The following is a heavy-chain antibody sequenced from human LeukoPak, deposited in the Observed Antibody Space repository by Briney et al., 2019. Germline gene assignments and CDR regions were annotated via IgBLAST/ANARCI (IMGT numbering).Heavy chain of an antibody. V-gene: IGHV4-30-4*08. CDR1: GGSISSGDYY. CDR3: ARVGSDDILTGIDY. CDR2: IYYSGST. D-gene: IGHD3-9*01. J-gene: IGHJ4*02. Sequence: SETLSLTCTVSGGSISSGDYYWSWIRQPPGKGLEWIGYIYYSGSTYYNPSLKSRVTISVDTSKNQFSLKLSSVTAADTDVYYCARVGSDDILTGIDYWGQGTLVTVSS.